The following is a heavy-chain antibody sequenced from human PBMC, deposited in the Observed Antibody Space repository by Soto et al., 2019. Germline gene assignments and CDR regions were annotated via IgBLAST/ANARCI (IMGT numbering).Heavy chain of an antibody. Sequence: ASVKVSCKASGYTFNTFGISWVRQAPGQGPEWMGCISGDNAKRDYSRKLQGWVTMTRDTSISTAYMELSRLRSDDTAVYYCARARITMVRGASDWFDPWGQGTLVTVSS. CDR1: GYTFNTFG. D-gene: IGHD3-10*01. CDR3: ARARITMVRGASDWFDP. J-gene: IGHJ5*02. V-gene: IGHV1-18*01. CDR2: ISGDNAKR.